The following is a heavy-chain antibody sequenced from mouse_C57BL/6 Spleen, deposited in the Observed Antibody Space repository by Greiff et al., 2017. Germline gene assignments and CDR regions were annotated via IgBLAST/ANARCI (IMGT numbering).Heavy chain of an antibody. J-gene: IGHJ2*01. CDR1: GYTFTEYT. Sequence: VQLQQSGAELVKPGASVKLSCKASGYTFTEYTIHWVKQRSGQGLEWIGWFYPGSGSIKYNEKFKDKATLTADKSSSTVYMELSRLTSEDSAVYFCARHEEGSYYSNYGGFDYWGQGTTLTVSS. CDR3: ARHEEGSYYSNYGGFDY. D-gene: IGHD2-5*01. V-gene: IGHV1-62-2*01. CDR2: FYPGSGSI.